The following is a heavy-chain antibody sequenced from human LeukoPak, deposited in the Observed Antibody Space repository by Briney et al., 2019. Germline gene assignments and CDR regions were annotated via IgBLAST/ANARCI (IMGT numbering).Heavy chain of an antibody. V-gene: IGHV4-34*01. Sequence: SETLSLTCAAYGGTFSGYYWSWIRQPPGKRLEWVGESNDSGGTNYNPSLKSRVTISADKSKNQVSLKLTSVTAADTAVYYCARLSVIVGAALEYYYYYMDVWGQGTTVTVSS. J-gene: IGHJ6*03. CDR1: GGTFSGYY. CDR2: SNDSGGT. CDR3: ARLSVIVGAALEYYYYYMDV. D-gene: IGHD1-26*01.